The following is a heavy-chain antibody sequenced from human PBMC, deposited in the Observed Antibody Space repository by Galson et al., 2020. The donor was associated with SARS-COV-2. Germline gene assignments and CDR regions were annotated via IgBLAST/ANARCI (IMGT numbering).Heavy chain of an antibody. Sequence: SQTLSLTCTVSGGSISSSSYYWGWIRQPPGKGLEWIGSIYYSGSTYYNPSLKSRVTISVDTSKNQFSLKLSSVTAADTAVYYCAILQWLPNAGLYYYYYYLDVWGKGTTVTVSS. D-gene: IGHD6-19*01. CDR2: IYYSGST. V-gene: IGHV4-39*07. CDR3: AILQWLPNAGLYYYYYYLDV. CDR1: GGSISSSSYY. J-gene: IGHJ6*03.